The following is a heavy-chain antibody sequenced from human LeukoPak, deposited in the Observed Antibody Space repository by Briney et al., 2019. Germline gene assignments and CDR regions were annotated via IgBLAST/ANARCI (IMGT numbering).Heavy chain of an antibody. CDR3: VKDRMAAAPDYYYYYMDV. J-gene: IGHJ6*03. CDR1: GFTFDDYA. D-gene: IGHD6-13*01. V-gene: IGHV3-9*01. CDR2: ISSNSGSR. Sequence: AGGSLRLSCVASGFTFDDYAMHWVRQVPGKGLEWVSGISSNSGSREYADSVKGRFIISRDNAKNSLHLQMSSLRAEDTALYYCVKDRMAAAPDYYYYYMDVWGKGTTVTVSS.